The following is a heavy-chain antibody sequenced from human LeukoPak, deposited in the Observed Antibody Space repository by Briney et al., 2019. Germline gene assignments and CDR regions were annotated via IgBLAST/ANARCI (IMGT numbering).Heavy chain of an antibody. CDR2: ISSSGSTI. Sequence: GGSLRLSCAASGFTFSDYYTTWIRQAPGKGLEWVSYISSSGSTIYYAGSVKGRFTISRDNAKNSLYLQMNSLRAEDTAIYYCAKGNAAAGIDDWGQGTLVTVSS. V-gene: IGHV3-11*01. J-gene: IGHJ4*02. D-gene: IGHD6-13*01. CDR1: GFTFSDYY. CDR3: AKGNAAAGIDD.